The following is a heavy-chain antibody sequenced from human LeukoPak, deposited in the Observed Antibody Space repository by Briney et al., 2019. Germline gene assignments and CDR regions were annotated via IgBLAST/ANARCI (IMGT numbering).Heavy chain of an antibody. Sequence: GGSLRLFCAASGFTYSSYAMSWARQAPGKGLEWVSGISNSGGSTYYADSVKGRVTISRDNSKNTLYLQMNSLRAEDTAVYYCANEYSKGDIWGQGTMVTVSS. J-gene: IGHJ3*02. V-gene: IGHV3-23*01. CDR1: GFTYSSYA. CDR3: ANEYSKGDI. D-gene: IGHD5-12*01. CDR2: ISNSGGST.